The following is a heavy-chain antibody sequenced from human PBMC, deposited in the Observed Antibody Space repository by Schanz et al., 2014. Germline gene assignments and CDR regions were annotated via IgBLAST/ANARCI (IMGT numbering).Heavy chain of an antibody. CDR3: ARGGGPEDVFDI. CDR1: GGTFSTYT. V-gene: IGHV1-18*01. J-gene: IGHJ3*02. D-gene: IGHD5-12*01. CDR2: ISTSNGNT. Sequence: QVQLVQSGAEVKKPGSSVKVSCKASGGTFSTYTISWVRQAPGQGLEWMGWISTSNGNTNYIQKLQGRVTMTTDTSTGTAYMDLRSLRSDDTAVYYCARGGGPEDVFDIWGQGTILTVSS.